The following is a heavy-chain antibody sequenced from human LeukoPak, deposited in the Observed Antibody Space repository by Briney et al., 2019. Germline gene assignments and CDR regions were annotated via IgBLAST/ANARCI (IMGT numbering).Heavy chain of an antibody. Sequence: GGSLRLSCAASGFTFSSYGMHWVRQAPGKGLEWVAVIWYDGSNKYYADSVKGRFTISGDNSKNTLYLQMNSLRAEDTAVYYCARERVVPAAPWDYWGQGTLVTVSS. CDR3: ARERVVPAAPWDY. CDR2: IWYDGSNK. D-gene: IGHD2-2*01. CDR1: GFTFSSYG. V-gene: IGHV3-33*01. J-gene: IGHJ4*02.